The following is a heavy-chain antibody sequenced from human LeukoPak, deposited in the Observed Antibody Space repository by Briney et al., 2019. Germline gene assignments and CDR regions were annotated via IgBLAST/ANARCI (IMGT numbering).Heavy chain of an antibody. Sequence: SETLSLTCAVFGGSFSDYSWTWIRQTPGKGLEWIGEINHRGGTNYNPSLKSRLTISVDTSKNQFSLNLTSVTAADTAVYYCANVRLGDFDYWGQGRLVTVSS. CDR2: INHRGGT. J-gene: IGHJ4*02. CDR3: ANVRLGDFDY. V-gene: IGHV4-34*01. D-gene: IGHD6-6*01. CDR1: GGSFSDYS.